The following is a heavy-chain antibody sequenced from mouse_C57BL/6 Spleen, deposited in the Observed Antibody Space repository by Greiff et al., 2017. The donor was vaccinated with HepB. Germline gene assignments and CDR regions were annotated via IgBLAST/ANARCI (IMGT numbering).Heavy chain of an antibody. V-gene: IGHV5-9*01. CDR3: ARHQLGLDY. CDR1: GFTFSSYT. J-gene: IGHJ2*01. D-gene: IGHD4-1*02. Sequence: DVKLVESGGGLVKPGGSLKLSCAASGFTFSSYTMSWVRQTPEKRLEWVATISGGGGNTYYPDSVKGRFTISRDNAKNTLYLQMSSLRSEDTALYYCARHQLGLDYWGQGTTLTVSS. CDR2: ISGGGGNT.